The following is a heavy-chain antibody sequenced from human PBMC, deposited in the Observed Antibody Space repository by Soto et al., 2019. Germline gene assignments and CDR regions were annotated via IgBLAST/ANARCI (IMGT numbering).Heavy chain of an antibody. CDR2: IYPGDSDT. CDR3: AGHISNFRYYYDAMDV. J-gene: IGHJ6*02. CDR1: GYTFTDYW. V-gene: IGHV5-51*01. D-gene: IGHD1-1*01. Sequence: GESLKISCKGSGYTFTDYWIGWVRQLPGKGLEWMGIIYPGDSDTRYSPTFQGPVTITADKSTSTAYLQWTTLKASDPAMYYSAGHISNFRYYYDAMDVWGQGTTVTVSS.